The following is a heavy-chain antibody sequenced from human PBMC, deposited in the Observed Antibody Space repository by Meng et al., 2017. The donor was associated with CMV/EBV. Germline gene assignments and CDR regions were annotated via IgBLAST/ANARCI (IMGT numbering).Heavy chain of an antibody. Sequence: ASVKVSCKASGYTFTSYGISWVRQAPGQGLDWMGWISAYNGNTNYAQKLQGRVTMTTDTSTSTAYMELRSLRSDDTAVYYCARDVGQLRFLEWLSRTWFDPWGQGTLVTVSS. V-gene: IGHV1-18*01. CDR3: ARDVGQLRFLEWLSRTWFDP. CDR2: ISAYNGNT. D-gene: IGHD3-3*01. J-gene: IGHJ5*02. CDR1: GYTFTSYG.